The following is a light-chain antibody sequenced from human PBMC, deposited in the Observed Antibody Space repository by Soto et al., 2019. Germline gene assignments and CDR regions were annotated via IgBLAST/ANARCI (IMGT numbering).Light chain of an antibody. CDR2: GTS. J-gene: IGKJ1*01. CDR3: QQYGTSPRM. Sequence: EIVLTQSPGTLSLSPGERVTLSCRASQSVGTNYLAWYQQKPGQAPRLVIYGTSNRATGTPDRFSGSGFGTDFTLTISRLEPEDFAVYYCQQYGTSPRMFGQGTKVDIK. CDR1: QSVGTNY. V-gene: IGKV3-20*01.